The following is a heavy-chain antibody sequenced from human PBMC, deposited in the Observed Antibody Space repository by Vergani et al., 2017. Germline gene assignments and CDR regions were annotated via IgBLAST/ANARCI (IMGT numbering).Heavy chain of an antibody. D-gene: IGHD2-2*02. CDR1: GYSFTSYW. CDR3: ARSHGYCSSTSCYTDNWFDP. V-gene: IGHV5-51*03. J-gene: IGHJ5*02. Sequence: EVQLVQSGAEVQKPGESLKISCKGSGYSFTSYWIGWVRQMPGKGLEWMGIIYPGDSDTRYSPSFQGQVTISADKSISTAYLQWSSLKASDTAMYYCARSHGYCSSTSCYTDNWFDPWGQRTVVTVSA. CDR2: IYPGDSDT.